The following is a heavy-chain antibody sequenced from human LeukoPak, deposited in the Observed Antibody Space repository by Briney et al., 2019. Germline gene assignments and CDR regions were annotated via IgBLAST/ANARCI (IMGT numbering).Heavy chain of an antibody. CDR3: ARDAPGNTALDY. J-gene: IGHJ4*02. D-gene: IGHD5-18*01. V-gene: IGHV3-74*01. CDR1: GFTFSRYL. Sequence: GGSLRLSCAPSGFTFSRYLMHWVRQGPGKELVWVSRINTDGSTTAYAGSVKGRFTISRDNAKNTLYLQMNSLRAEDTAVYYCARDAPGNTALDYWGQGTLVTVSS. CDR2: INTDGSTT.